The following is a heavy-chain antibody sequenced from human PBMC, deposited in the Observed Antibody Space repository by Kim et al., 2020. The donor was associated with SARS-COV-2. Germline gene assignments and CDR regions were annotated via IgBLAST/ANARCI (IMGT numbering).Heavy chain of an antibody. CDR1: GFTFSSYW. CDR2: INSDASRT. D-gene: IGHD6-19*01. V-gene: IGHV3-74*01. J-gene: IGHJ4*02. Sequence: GGSLRLSCAASGFTFSSYWMHWVRQAPGKGPVWVSSINSDASRTFYADSVQGRFTVSRVNAKNMLYLQMNGLRAEDTAVYYCTRDRDNGWIPFWGQGILVTVSS. CDR3: TRDRDNGWIPF.